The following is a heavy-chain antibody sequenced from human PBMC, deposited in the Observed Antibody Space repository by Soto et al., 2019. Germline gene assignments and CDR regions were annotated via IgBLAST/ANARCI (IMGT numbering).Heavy chain of an antibody. CDR3: AKDHSAPGTYFDY. D-gene: IGHD1-1*01. CDR1: GFTFTSYA. J-gene: IGHJ4*02. V-gene: IGHV3-23*01. Sequence: PGGSLRLSCAASGFTFTSYAMSWVRQAPGRGLEWVSAIGGSGGPTYYADSVKGRFTISRDNSKNTLFLQMNSLRAEDTAVYYCAKDHSAPGTYFDYWGQGTLVTVSS. CDR2: IGGSGGPT.